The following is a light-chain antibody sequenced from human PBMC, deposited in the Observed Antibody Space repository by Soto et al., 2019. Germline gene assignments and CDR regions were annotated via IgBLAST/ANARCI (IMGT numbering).Light chain of an antibody. V-gene: IGKV2-24*01. Sequence: EIVMTQTPLSSAVTLGQPVSISCRSSQSLVHSDGNTYMRWLQQRPDQPPRLLIYRISNRFSGVPDRSSGRGAGTDFTLKISRTEAEDVAVYYCKQATLWRTFGQGTRVDIK. CDR1: QSLVHSDGNTY. CDR3: KQATLWRT. J-gene: IGKJ1*01. CDR2: RIS.